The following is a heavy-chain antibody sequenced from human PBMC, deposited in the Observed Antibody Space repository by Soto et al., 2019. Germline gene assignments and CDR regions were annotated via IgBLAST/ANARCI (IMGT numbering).Heavy chain of an antibody. CDR3: TRRSCSSGGCYSDFDY. V-gene: IGHV3-73*01. J-gene: IGHJ4*02. CDR1: GFTLNGFD. CDR2: IKTKVDGYAR. Sequence: EVQLVESGGGLVQPGGSLKLSCAASGFTLNGFDIHWVRQASGEGLEWVGRIKTKVDGYARELAASVKGRFTISRDDSKNTAYLEMNSLRIEDTAVYYCTRRSCSSGGCYSDFDYWGQGTLVTVSS. D-gene: IGHD2-15*01.